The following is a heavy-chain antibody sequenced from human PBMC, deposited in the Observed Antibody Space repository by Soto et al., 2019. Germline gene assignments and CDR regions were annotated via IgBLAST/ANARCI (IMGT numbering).Heavy chain of an antibody. V-gene: IGHV1-8*01. CDR1: GYTFTSHD. CDR3: ARVPDLLYCGCSGGSCYRFYY. D-gene: IGHD2-15*01. J-gene: IGHJ4*02. Sequence: QVQLVQSGAEVKKPGASVKVSCKASGYTFTSHDINWVLQSTGQGLEWMGWMNPKSGNSGFAQKFQVRVTMTRDTSINMAYLVLNTLTSDDTAVYHCARVPDLLYCGCSGGSCYRFYYWGQGYLVTVSS. CDR2: MNPKSGNS.